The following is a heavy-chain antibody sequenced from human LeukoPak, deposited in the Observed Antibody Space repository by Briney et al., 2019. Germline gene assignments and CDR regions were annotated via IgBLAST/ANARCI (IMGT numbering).Heavy chain of an antibody. J-gene: IGHJ4*02. CDR1: GGSISSGGYY. D-gene: IGHD3-22*01. Sequence: SETLSLTCTVSGGSISSGGYYWSWIRQHPGKGLEWIGYIYYSGSTYYNPSLKNRVTISVDTSKNQFSLKLSSVTAADTAVYYCARAGENYYDSSGYYWGQGTLVTVSS. CDR3: ARAGENYYDSSGYY. CDR2: IYYSGST. V-gene: IGHV4-31*03.